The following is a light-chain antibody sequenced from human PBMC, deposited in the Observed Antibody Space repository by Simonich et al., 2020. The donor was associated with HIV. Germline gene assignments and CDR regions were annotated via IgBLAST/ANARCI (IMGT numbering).Light chain of an antibody. CDR3: QQYNNWPPMT. Sequence: EIVMAQSPATLSVSPGESATLSCRASQSVSSNLAWYQQTPGQAPTLLIYGAATRASGVPARFSGSGSGTEFTLTISSMQSEDFAVYYCQQYNNWPPMTFGGGTKVEIK. CDR1: QSVSSN. V-gene: IGKV3-15*01. J-gene: IGKJ4*01. CDR2: GAA.